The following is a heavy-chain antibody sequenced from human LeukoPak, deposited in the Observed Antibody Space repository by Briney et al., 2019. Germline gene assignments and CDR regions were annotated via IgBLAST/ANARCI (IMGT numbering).Heavy chain of an antibody. CDR1: GYTFTGYY. D-gene: IGHD3-22*01. J-gene: IGHJ4*02. Sequence: ASVKVSCKASGYTFTGYYMHWVRQAPGQGLEWMGWINPNSGGTNYAQKFQGRVTMTRDTSISTAYMELSRLRSDDTAVYYCARDSYYYDSSGYRTLDYWGQGTLVTVSS. CDR3: ARDSYYYDSSGYRTLDY. CDR2: INPNSGGT. V-gene: IGHV1-2*02.